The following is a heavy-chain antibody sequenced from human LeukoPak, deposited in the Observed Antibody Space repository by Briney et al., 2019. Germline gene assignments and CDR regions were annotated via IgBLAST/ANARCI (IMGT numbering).Heavy chain of an antibody. CDR2: ISYDGSNK. V-gene: IGHV3-30*18. J-gene: IGHJ5*02. CDR3: AKDRRAYCGGDCYSPFDP. Sequence: PGGSLRLSCAASGFTFSSYGMHWVRQAPGKGLEWVAVISYDGSNKYYADSVKGRFTISRDNSKNTLYLQMNSLRAEDTAVYYCAKDRRAYCGGDCYSPFDPWGQGTLVTVSS. CDR1: GFTFSSYG. D-gene: IGHD2-21*02.